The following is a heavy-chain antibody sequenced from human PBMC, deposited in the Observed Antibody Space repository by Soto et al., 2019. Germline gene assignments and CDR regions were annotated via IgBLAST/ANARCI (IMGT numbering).Heavy chain of an antibody. CDR2: IYYSGST. CDR1: GGSVNSGGYH. D-gene: IGHD1-1*01. CDR3: ARAPIPNWNYYGMDV. J-gene: IGHJ6*02. V-gene: IGHV4-31*03. Sequence: QVQLQESGPGQVKPSQTLSLTCTVSGGSVNSGGYHWSWIRQHPEKGLEWIGDIYYSGSTYYNPSLKSRVTISIDTSTNHFSLHLSALTAADTAVYYCARAPIPNWNYYGMDVWGQGTTVTVSS.